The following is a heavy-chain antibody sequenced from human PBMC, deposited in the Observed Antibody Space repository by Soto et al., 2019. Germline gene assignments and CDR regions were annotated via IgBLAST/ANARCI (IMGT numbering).Heavy chain of an antibody. CDR2: TYYRSKWYN. D-gene: IGHD2-15*01. Sequence: PSQTLSLTCAISGDSVSSNSAAWNWIRQSPSRGLEWLGRTYYRSKWYNDYAVSVKSRITINPDTSKNQFSLQLNSVTPEDTAVYYCARAYCSFCSCWAWPNLLDSRGQGTLVTV. J-gene: IGHJ5*01. V-gene: IGHV6-1*01. CDR1: GDSVSSNSAA. CDR3: ARAYCSFCSCWAWPNLLDS.